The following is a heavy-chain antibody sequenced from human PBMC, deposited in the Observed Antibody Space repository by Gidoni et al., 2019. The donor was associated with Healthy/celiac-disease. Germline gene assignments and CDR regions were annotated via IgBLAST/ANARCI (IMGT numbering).Heavy chain of an antibody. V-gene: IGHV1-69*01. CDR1: GGTFSSSA. J-gene: IGHJ6*02. D-gene: IGHD6-13*01. Sequence: QVQLVQSGAEVKKPGSSVKVSCKASGGTFSSSAISWVRQAPGQGLEWMGGIIPIFGTANDAQKFQGRVTITADESTSTAYMELSSLRSEDTAVYYCARYSSSWYESDYYYGMDVWGQGTTVTVSS. CDR3: ARYSSSWYESDYYYGMDV. CDR2: IIPIFGTA.